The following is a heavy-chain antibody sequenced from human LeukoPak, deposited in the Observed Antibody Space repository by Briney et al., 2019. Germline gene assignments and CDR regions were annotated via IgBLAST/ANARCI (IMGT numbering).Heavy chain of an antibody. Sequence: ASVKVSCKASGYTFTSYAMNWVRQAPGQGLEWMGWINTNTGNPTYAQGFTGRFVFSLDTSVSTAYLQISSLKAEDTAVYYCAREEQPANSPWFDPWGQGTLVAVSS. CDR2: INTNTGNP. CDR1: GYTFTSYA. CDR3: AREEQPANSPWFDP. V-gene: IGHV7-4-1*02. D-gene: IGHD6-13*01. J-gene: IGHJ5*02.